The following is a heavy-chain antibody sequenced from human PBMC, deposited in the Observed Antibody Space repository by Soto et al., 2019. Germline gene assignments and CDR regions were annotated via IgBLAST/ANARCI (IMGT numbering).Heavy chain of an antibody. Sequence: GGSLRLSCAASGFTFSNAWMSWVRQAPGKGLEWVGRIKSKTDGGTTDYAAPVKGRFTISRDDSKNTLYLQMNSLKTEDTAVYYCTTYSLDILTGYYSDFWRHGTLVTVSS. V-gene: IGHV3-15*01. J-gene: IGHJ4*01. CDR2: IKSKTDGGTT. CDR3: TTYSLDILTGYYSDF. CDR1: GFTFSNAW. D-gene: IGHD3-9*01.